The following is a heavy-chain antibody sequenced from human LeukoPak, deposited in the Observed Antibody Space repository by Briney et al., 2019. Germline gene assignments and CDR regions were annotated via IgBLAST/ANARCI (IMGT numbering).Heavy chain of an antibody. J-gene: IGHJ4*02. CDR3: ARVTSRNDLDY. V-gene: IGHV4-30-2*01. CDR2: ISHSGST. CDR1: GGSISSGGYS. D-gene: IGHD1-1*01. Sequence: PSQTLSLTCAVSGGSISSGGYSWSWIRQPPGKGLEWIGYISHSGSTYYNPSLKSRVTISVDRSKSQFSLRLSSVTAADTAVYYCARVTSRNDLDYWGQGTLVTVSS.